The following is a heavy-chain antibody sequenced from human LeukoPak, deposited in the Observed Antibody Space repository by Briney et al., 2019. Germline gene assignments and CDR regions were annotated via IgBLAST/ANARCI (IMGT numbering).Heavy chain of an antibody. J-gene: IGHJ5*02. D-gene: IGHD3-10*01. V-gene: IGHV3-11*06. CDR3: ARHRGSGAVKNNWFDP. Sequence: PGGSLRLSCAASGFTFSDYYMSWVRQAPGKGLEWVSYISSSSSYTNYADSVKGRFTISRDNAKNSLYLQMNSLRAGDTTVYYCARHRGSGAVKNNWFDPWGEGTLVTVSS. CDR2: ISSSSSYT. CDR1: GFTFSDYY.